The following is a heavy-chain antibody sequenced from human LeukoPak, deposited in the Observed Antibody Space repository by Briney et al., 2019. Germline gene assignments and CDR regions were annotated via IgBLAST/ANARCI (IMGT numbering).Heavy chain of an antibody. CDR1: GFTFSNFW. D-gene: IGHD3-9*01. J-gene: IGHJ5*01. Sequence: GSLRLSCAASGFTFSNFWMHWVRQAPGKGLVGVSRIMGDGSHTIYADSVKGRFTISRDNANNTLNLQMKSLRAEDTAVYYCVRDWDHFDFDSWGQGTLVTVSS. V-gene: IGHV3-74*01. CDR3: VRDWDHFDFDS. CDR2: IMGDGSHT.